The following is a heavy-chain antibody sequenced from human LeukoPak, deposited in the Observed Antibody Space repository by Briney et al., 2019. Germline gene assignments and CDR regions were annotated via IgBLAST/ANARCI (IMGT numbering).Heavy chain of an antibody. D-gene: IGHD3-10*01. CDR3: ARGGYYYGSGSRNWFDP. V-gene: IGHV1-8*03. CDR1: GDAFNNYD. Sequence: ASVKVSCKASGDAFNNYDIDWVRQATGQGLEWMGCVNPNRGNSDYAQKFQGRVTISWDNSIKTGYMELSSLRSEDTAVYYCARGGYYYGSGSRNWFDPWGQGTLVTVSS. J-gene: IGHJ5*02. CDR2: VNPNRGNS.